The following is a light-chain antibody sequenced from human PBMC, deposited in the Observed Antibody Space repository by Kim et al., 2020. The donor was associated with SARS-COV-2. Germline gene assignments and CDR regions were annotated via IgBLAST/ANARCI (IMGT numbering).Light chain of an antibody. J-gene: IGKJ4*01. CDR3: QQYGASPLT. CDR2: GAS. CDR1: RSVSSSY. Sequence: SPGERATLSCGASRSVSSSYLAWYQHNPGQAPRLLIYGASSRATGIPDRFSGSGSGTDFTLTISRLEPEDFAVYYCQQYGASPLTFGGGTKVDIK. V-gene: IGKV3-20*01.